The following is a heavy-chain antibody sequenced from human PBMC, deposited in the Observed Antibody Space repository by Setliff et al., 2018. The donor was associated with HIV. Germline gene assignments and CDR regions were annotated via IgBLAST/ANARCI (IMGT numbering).Heavy chain of an antibody. V-gene: IGHV5-51*01. D-gene: IGHD3-22*01. J-gene: IGHJ3*02. CDR3: ARLRDSSGYYYVGGAFDI. CDR2: IYPGDSDT. Sequence: ESLKISCKGSGHSFTTYWIGWVRQMPGKGLEWMGIIYPGDSDTRYSPSFQGQVTISADKSISTAYLQWSSLKASDTAMYYCARLRDSSGYYYVGGAFDIWGQGTMVTVSS. CDR1: GHSFTTYW.